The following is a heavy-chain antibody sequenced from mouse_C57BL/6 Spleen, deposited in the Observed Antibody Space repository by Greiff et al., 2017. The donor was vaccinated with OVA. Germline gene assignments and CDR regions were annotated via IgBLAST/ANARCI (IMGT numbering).Heavy chain of an antibody. Sequence: VQLQQSGPELVKPGASVKISCKASGYTFTDYYMNWVKQSHGKSLEWIGDINPNNGGTSYNQKFKGKATLTVDKSSSTAYMELRSLTSEDSAVYYCAHLYAMDYWGQGTSVTVSS. CDR2: INPNNGGT. CDR1: GYTFTDYY. V-gene: IGHV1-26*01. CDR3: AHLYAMDY. J-gene: IGHJ4*01.